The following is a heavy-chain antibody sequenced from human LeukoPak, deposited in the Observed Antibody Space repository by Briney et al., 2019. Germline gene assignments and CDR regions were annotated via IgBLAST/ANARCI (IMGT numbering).Heavy chain of an antibody. CDR3: ARVSGSIAASDY. D-gene: IGHD6-13*01. CDR1: GYTFTGYY. CDR2: INPNSGGT. V-gene: IGHV1-2*02. Sequence: VSVKVSCQPAGYTFTGYYMHWLRPAPGQGLEWMGWINPNSGGTNYAQKFQGRVTMTRDTSISTAYMELSRLRSDDTAVYYCARVSGSIAASDYWGQGTLPTVSS. J-gene: IGHJ4*01.